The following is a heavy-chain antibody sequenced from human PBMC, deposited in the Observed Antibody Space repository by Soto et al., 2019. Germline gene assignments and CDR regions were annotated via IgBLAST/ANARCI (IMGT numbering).Heavy chain of an antibody. D-gene: IGHD2-2*01. CDR1: GYTFTSYD. Sequence: ASVKVSCKASGYTFTSYDINWVRQATGQGLEWMGWMNPNSGNTGYAQKFQGRVTMTRNTSISTAYMELSSLRSEDTAVYYCARGPPSYRCSSTSCYVTRPYDGWFDPWGQGTLVTVSS. CDR3: ARGPPSYRCSSTSCYVTRPYDGWFDP. J-gene: IGHJ5*02. V-gene: IGHV1-8*01. CDR2: MNPNSGNT.